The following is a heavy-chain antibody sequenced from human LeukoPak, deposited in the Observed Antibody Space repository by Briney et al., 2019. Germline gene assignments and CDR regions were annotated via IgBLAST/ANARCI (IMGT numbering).Heavy chain of an antibody. V-gene: IGHV3-11*04. CDR1: GFTLSDYY. Sequence: GXSLRLSCAASGFTLSDYYMSWVRQAPGKGMEWVSYISSSGSNIYYRDSVKGRFTISRENAKNSLYLQINSLRAYYTAVYYCARSSRCGSYLVYWGQGTLVTVSS. J-gene: IGHJ4*02. CDR2: ISSSGSNI. CDR3: ARSSRCGSYLVY. D-gene: IGHD1-26*01.